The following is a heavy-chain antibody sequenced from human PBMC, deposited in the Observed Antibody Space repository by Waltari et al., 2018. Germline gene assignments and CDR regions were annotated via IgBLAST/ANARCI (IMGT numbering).Heavy chain of an antibody. V-gene: IGHV4-34*01. CDR2: IHHSGSI. J-gene: IGHJ4*02. Sequence: QMQLQQWGAGLLKPSETLSPTCAVSGGSFIGYYWNWIRQPPGRGLEWIGEIHHSGSINYNPSLESRVTISQDMSKNQFSLKLTSVTAADTAVYYCVRGKMYSRPYFDYWGQGTLVTVSS. CDR3: VRGKMYSRPYFDY. D-gene: IGHD6-13*01. CDR1: GGSFIGYY.